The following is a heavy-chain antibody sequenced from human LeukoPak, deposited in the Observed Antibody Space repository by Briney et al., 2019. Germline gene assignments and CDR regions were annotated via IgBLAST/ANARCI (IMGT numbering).Heavy chain of an antibody. CDR3: ARVWGVGATLGVFDI. CDR2: ISSSSSHI. V-gene: IGHV3-48*01. J-gene: IGHJ3*02. Sequence: GGSLRLSCAASGFTFSSHSMNWVRQAPGKGLEWLSYISSSSSHIYHADSVKGRFTISRDNAKNSLYLQMNSLRAEDTAAYYCARVWGVGATLGVFDIWGQGTMVTVSS. D-gene: IGHD1-26*01. CDR1: GFTFSSHS.